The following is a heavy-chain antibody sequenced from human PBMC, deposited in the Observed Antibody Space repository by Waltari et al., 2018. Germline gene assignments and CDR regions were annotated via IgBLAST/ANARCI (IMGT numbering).Heavy chain of an antibody. D-gene: IGHD3-10*01. CDR3: ARNYYGSGSYSSPETDY. Sequence: QVQLQESGPGLVKPSGTLSLTCAVSGGSIRSSNWWSWVRQPPGKGLEWIGEIYHSGSTNYNPPLKSRVTISVDKSKNQFSLKMSSVTAADTAVYYCARNYYGSGSYSSPETDYWGQGTLVTVSS. CDR1: GGSIRSSNW. V-gene: IGHV4-4*02. CDR2: IYHSGST. J-gene: IGHJ4*02.